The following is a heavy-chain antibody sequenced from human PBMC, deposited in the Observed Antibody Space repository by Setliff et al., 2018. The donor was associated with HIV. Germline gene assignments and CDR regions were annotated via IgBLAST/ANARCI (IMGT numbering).Heavy chain of an antibody. CDR1: GYTFTSYA. Sequence: ASVKVSCKASGYTFTSYAIHWVRQAPGQSLEWMGWINAGYGNTKYSQKFQGRVTITRDASASTAYMELSSLRPEDTAVYYCATRILDGHRGYGYFDFWGQGTLVAVSS. V-gene: IGHV1-3*01. CDR2: INAGYGNT. CDR3: ATRILDGHRGYGYFDF. D-gene: IGHD5-12*01. J-gene: IGHJ4*02.